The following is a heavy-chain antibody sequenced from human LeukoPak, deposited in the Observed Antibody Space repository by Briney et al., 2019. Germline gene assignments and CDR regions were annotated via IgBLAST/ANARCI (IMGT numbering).Heavy chain of an antibody. CDR1: GYTFTSYG. Sequence: ASVKVSCKASGYTFTSYGISWVRQAPGQGLEWMGWISAYNGNTNYAQKLQGRVTMTTDTSTSTAYMELRSLRYDDTAVSYCAGGGYSYGYINYFDYWGQGTLVTVSS. V-gene: IGHV1-18*01. J-gene: IGHJ4*02. CDR3: AGGGYSYGYINYFDY. CDR2: ISAYNGNT. D-gene: IGHD5-18*01.